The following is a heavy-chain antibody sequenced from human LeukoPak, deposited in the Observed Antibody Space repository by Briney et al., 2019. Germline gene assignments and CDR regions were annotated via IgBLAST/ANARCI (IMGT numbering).Heavy chain of an antibody. CDR2: INTDGSST. D-gene: IGHD6-13*01. CDR3: ARVSSSSWWALDY. J-gene: IGHJ4*02. V-gene: IGHV3-74*01. CDR1: GFTFSSYG. Sequence: GGSLRLSCAASGFTFSSYGMHWVRQAPGKGLVWVSRINTDGSSTSYADSVKGRFTISRDNAKNTLYLQMNSLRAEDTAVYYCARVSSSSWWALDYWGQGTLVTVSS.